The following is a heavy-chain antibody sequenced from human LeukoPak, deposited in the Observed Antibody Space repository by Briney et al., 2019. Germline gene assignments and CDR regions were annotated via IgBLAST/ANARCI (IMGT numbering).Heavy chain of an antibody. J-gene: IGHJ4*02. D-gene: IGHD6-19*01. CDR1: GYTFTSYD. V-gene: IGHV1-8*01. CDR3: ATTRGEWLVPGLFDY. CDR2: MNPNSGNT. Sequence: ASVKVSCKASGYTFTSYDINWVRQATGQGLEWMGWMNPNSGNTGYAQKFQGRVTMTRNTSISKAYMELSSLRSEDTAVYYCATTRGEWLVPGLFDYWGQGTLVTVSS.